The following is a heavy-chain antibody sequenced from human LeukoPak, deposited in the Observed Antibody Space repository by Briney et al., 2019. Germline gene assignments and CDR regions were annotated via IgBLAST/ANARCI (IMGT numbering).Heavy chain of an antibody. J-gene: IGHJ4*02. CDR1: GFSFNTYA. D-gene: IGHD5/OR15-5a*01. V-gene: IGHV3-21*04. Sequence: PGGSLRLSCLASGFSFNTYAMNWVRQAPGGGLERVAALSGDRSHIYHADSVMGRFTISRDNVKNSLYLQMNSLRADDTAVYYCTRDLYSIYAKWGQGTLVTVSS. CDR3: TRDLYSIYAK. CDR2: LSGDRSHI.